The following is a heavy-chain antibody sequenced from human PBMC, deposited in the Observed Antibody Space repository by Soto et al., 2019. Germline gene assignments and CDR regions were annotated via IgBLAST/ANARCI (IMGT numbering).Heavy chain of an antibody. V-gene: IGHV4-34*01. D-gene: IGHD1-1*01. Sequence: SETLSLTCAVYGGSFSGYYWSWIRQPPGKGLEWIGEINHSGSTNYNPSLKSRVTISVDTSKNQFSLKLSSVTAADTAVYYCARRGRHQLERLGAGYYFDYWGQGTLVTVSS. CDR2: INHSGST. CDR3: ARRGRHQLERLGAGYYFDY. CDR1: GGSFSGYY. J-gene: IGHJ4*02.